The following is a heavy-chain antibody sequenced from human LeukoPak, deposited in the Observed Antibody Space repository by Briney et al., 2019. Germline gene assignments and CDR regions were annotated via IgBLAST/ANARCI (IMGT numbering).Heavy chain of an antibody. CDR2: IRYDGSNK. D-gene: IGHD3-22*01. J-gene: IGHJ3*02. Sequence: PGGSLRLSCAASGFTFSSYGMHWVRQAPGKGPEWVAFIRYDGSNKYYADSVKGRFTISRDNSKNTLYLQMNSLRAEDTAVYYCAKDPRALGYYDSSGPSNAFDIWGQGTMVTVSS. V-gene: IGHV3-30*02. CDR1: GFTFSSYG. CDR3: AKDPRALGYYDSSGPSNAFDI.